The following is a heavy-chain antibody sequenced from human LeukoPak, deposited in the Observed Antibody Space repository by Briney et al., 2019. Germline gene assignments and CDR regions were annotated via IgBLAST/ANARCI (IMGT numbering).Heavy chain of an antibody. CDR2: MNPNSGNT. Sequence: ASVKVSCKASGYTFTSYDINWVRQATGQGLEWMGWMNPNSGNTGYAQKLQGRVTMTTDTSTSTAYMELRSLRSDDTAVYYCARRDYYDSSGLIDYWGQGTLVTVSS. CDR3: ARRDYYDSSGLIDY. D-gene: IGHD3-22*01. V-gene: IGHV1-8*02. CDR1: GYTFTSYD. J-gene: IGHJ4*02.